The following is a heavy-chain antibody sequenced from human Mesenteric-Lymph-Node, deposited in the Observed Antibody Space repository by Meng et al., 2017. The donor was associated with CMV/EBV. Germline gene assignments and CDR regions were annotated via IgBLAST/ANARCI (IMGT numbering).Heavy chain of an antibody. CDR1: CLCTAYC. D-gene: IGHD3-3*01. V-gene: IGHV1-2*02. Sequence: CLCTAYCVRWVRHAPGHGPGWVGWLNTNSGGTQYAPQFRGRVTMPRDTSISTAYMELGRLRSDDTAVYYCARGDDFWSGYTHWFDPWGQGTLVTVSS. CDR2: LNTNSGGT. J-gene: IGHJ5*02. CDR3: ARGDDFWSGYTHWFDP.